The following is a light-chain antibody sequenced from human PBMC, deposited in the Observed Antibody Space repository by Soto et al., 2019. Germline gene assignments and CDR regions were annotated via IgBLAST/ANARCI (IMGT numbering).Light chain of an antibody. Sequence: EVVLTQSPATLSSPLEERATLSCTASQSGGSNLAWYQQKPGQPPRLLIYDASNRPTGSPARFSGSGSGTDFTLSISSLDPEDVAVYYCQQRDKWPVTFGGGTKV. V-gene: IGKV3-11*01. CDR2: DAS. CDR3: QQRDKWPVT. CDR1: QSGGSN. J-gene: IGKJ4*01.